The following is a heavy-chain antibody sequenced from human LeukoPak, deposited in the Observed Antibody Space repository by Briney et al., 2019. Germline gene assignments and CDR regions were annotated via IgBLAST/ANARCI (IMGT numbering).Heavy chain of an antibody. Sequence: PGGSLRLSCAASGFTFSSYAMHWVRQAPGKGLEWVAVISYDGSNKYYADSVKGRSTISSDNSKNTLYLQMNSLRAEDTAVYYCGRDQSSYYDSSGYDYWGQGTLVTVSS. CDR1: GFTFSSYA. J-gene: IGHJ4*02. CDR3: GRDQSSYYDSSGYDY. D-gene: IGHD3-22*01. V-gene: IGHV3-30-3*01. CDR2: ISYDGSNK.